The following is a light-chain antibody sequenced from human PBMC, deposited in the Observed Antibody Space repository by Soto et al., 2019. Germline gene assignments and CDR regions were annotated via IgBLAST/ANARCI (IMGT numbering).Light chain of an antibody. CDR2: DAS. Sequence: DIRMSQSPSSLSASLGDTVTIICQASQDISTYLNWYQHKPGKAPKLLIYDASTLETGAPSRFSGSGSGADFTLTISSLRPEDIATYYCQQYDTLITFGQGTRL. CDR3: QQYDTLIT. V-gene: IGKV1-33*01. CDR1: QDISTY. J-gene: IGKJ5*01.